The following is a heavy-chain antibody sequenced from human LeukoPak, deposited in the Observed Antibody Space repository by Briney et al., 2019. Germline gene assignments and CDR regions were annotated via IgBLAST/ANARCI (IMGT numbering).Heavy chain of an antibody. V-gene: IGHV3-7*03. CDR3: ARGSQFDY. CDR2: IKQDGSEK. CDR1: GFTFDNFW. J-gene: IGHJ4*02. Sequence: GGSLRLSCAASGFTFDNFWMNWVRQAPGKGLEWVANIKQDGSEKYYVDSVKGRFTISRDNSKNTLYLQMNSLRAEDTAVYYCARGSQFDYWGQGTLVTVSS.